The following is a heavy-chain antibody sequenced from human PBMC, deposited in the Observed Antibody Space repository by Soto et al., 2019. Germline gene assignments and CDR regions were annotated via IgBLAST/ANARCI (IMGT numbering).Heavy chain of an antibody. CDR1: GESIASSSYS. CDR3: ARQRTTVVTQAYFDH. V-gene: IGHV4-39*01. Sequence: PSETLSLTCFFSGESIASSSYSWGWFRQPPGKGLEWIGSIYYSGRTYYNPSFKSRVTISIDTSKNQFSLKLSSVTATDTAVYYCARQRTTVVTQAYFDHWGQGALVTVSS. J-gene: IGHJ4*02. D-gene: IGHD2-21*02. CDR2: IYYSGRT.